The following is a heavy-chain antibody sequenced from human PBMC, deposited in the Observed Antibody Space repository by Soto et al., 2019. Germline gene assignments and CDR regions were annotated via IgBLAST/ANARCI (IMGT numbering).Heavy chain of an antibody. V-gene: IGHV1-58*01. CDR1: GFTFTSPA. D-gene: IGHD3-22*01. CDR3: AAGLSRVTMIAMSY. CDR2: IVVGSGNT. J-gene: IGHJ4*02. Sequence: GASVKVSCKASGFTFTSPAVQWLRQARGQRLEWIGWIVVGSGNTNYAQKFQERVTITRDMSTSTAYMELSSLRSEDTAVYYCAAGLSRVTMIAMSYWGQGTLVTVSS.